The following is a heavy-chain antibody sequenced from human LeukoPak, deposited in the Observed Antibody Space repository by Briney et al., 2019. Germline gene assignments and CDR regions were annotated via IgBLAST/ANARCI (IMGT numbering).Heavy chain of an antibody. CDR1: GFTFSRYS. CDR3: ARVYGDYALDF. V-gene: IGHV3-21*01. D-gene: IGHD4-17*01. CDR2: ISSSSTYI. J-gene: IGHJ4*02. Sequence: PGGSLRLSCSASGFTFSRYSMNWVRQAPGKGLEWVSSISSSSTYIDYADSVKGRFTISRHNARNSLYLQMNSLRAEDTAVYYCARVYGDYALDFWGQGTLVTVSS.